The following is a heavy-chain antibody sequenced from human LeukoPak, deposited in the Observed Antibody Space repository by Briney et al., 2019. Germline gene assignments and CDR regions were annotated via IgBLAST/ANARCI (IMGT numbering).Heavy chain of an antibody. Sequence: GASVKVSCKASGYTFTGYYMHWVRQAPGQGLAWMGRINPNSGGTNEAQKFQGRVTMTWDTSISTAYMELSRLRSDYTAVYYCARDHPYDFWSGYHYNWFDPWGQGTLVTVSS. V-gene: IGHV1-2*06. CDR3: ARDHPYDFWSGYHYNWFDP. CDR2: INPNSGGT. D-gene: IGHD3-3*01. J-gene: IGHJ5*02. CDR1: GYTFTGYY.